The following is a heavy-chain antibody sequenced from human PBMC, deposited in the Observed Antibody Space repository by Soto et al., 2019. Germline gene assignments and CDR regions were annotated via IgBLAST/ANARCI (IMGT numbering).Heavy chain of an antibody. V-gene: IGHV3-48*01. CDR1: GFTFSTYS. Sequence: EVQLVESGGGLVQPGGSLRLSCAASGFTFSTYSMNWVRQAPGTGLEWVSYLSRGTASTNYADSVKCRFTISRDTAKNSVSLQMNSLRGEDTAVYYCVRVSCCGLYHYYYMDVWGKGTTVTVSS. CDR3: VRVSCCGLYHYYYMDV. D-gene: IGHD2-15*01. CDR2: LSRGTAST. J-gene: IGHJ6*03.